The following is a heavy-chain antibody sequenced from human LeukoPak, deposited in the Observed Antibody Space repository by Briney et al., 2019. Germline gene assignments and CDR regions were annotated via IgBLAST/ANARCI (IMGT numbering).Heavy chain of an antibody. Sequence: PSETLSLTCAVYGGSFSGYYFSWIRQPPGKGLEWIGEINHSEGTNYNPSLKSRVTISVDMSKNQFSLKLTSVTAADTAVYYCARHPSGGNPLEWWGQGTLVTVSS. CDR3: ARHPSGGNPLEW. CDR1: GGSFSGYY. J-gene: IGHJ4*02. V-gene: IGHV4-34*01. D-gene: IGHD4-23*01. CDR2: INHSEGT.